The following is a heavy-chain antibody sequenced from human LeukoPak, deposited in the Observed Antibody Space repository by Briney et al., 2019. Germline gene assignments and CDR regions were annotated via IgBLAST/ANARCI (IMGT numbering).Heavy chain of an antibody. J-gene: IGHJ6*02. CDR3: ARARNYDSSGYLYPSDYYYGMDV. D-gene: IGHD3-22*01. CDR1: GFTFNSYS. V-gene: IGHV3-48*01. CDR2: ISSSGSTI. Sequence: GGSLRLSCAASGFTFNSYSMNWVRQAPGKGLEWVSYISSSGSTISYADSVKGRFTISRDNAKNSLYLQMNSLRAEDTAVYYCARARNYDSSGYLYPSDYYYGMDVWGQGTTVTVSS.